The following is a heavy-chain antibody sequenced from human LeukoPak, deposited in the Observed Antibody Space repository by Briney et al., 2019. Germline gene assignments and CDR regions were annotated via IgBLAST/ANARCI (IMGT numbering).Heavy chain of an antibody. D-gene: IGHD2/OR15-2a*01. V-gene: IGHV4-59*01. CDR2: IYYSGST. Sequence: SATLSLTCTVSGGSISSSYCGCIRQPPGKGLEWIGYIYYSGSTNYNPSLKSRVTISVDTSKNQFSLKLSSVTAADTAVYYCARRDNIGWFDPWGQGTLVTVSS. CDR1: GGSISSSY. J-gene: IGHJ5*02. CDR3: ARRDNIGWFDP.